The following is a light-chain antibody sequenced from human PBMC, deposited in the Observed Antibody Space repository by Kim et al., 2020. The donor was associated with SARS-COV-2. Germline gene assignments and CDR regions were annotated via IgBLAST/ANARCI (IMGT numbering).Light chain of an antibody. CDR2: GAL. CDR1: QSLNNY. J-gene: IGKJ2*01. Sequence: EIVLTQSPGTLSLSPGERATLSCRASQSLNNYLAWYQQRPGQAPRLLIFGALSRAPGIPDRFSGSGSGTDFTLTIGSLEPEDVAVYYCQHYGGSPPTFGPGTKLEI. CDR3: QHYGGSPPT. V-gene: IGKV3-20*01.